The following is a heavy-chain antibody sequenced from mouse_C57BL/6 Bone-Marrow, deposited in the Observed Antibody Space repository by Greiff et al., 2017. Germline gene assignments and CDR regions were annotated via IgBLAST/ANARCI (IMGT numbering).Heavy chain of an antibody. CDR3: ARWGVYYFDY. V-gene: IGHV1-50*01. J-gene: IGHJ2*01. CDR2: IDASDSYT. Sequence: VQLQESGAELVKPGASVKLSCKASGYTFTSYWMQWVKQRPGQGLEWIAEIDASDSYTNYNQKFKGKDTLTVDTSSSTAYMQLSSLTSEDSAVYYCARWGVYYFDYWGQGTTLTVSS. CDR1: GYTFTSYW.